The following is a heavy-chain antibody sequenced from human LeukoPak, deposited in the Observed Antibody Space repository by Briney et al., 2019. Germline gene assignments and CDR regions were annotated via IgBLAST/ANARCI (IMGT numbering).Heavy chain of an antibody. V-gene: IGHV4-34*01. CDR3: ATGGDGDRLNY. CDR2: IHHSGST. CDR1: GGSLSGNY. J-gene: IGHJ4*02. D-gene: IGHD3-10*01. Sequence: SETLSLTCAVYGGSLSGNYWSWIRQPPGKGLEWIREIHHSGSTNYNPSLKSRVTISVDTSKNQFSLKLSSVTAADTAVYYCATGGDGDRLNYWGQGTLVTVSS.